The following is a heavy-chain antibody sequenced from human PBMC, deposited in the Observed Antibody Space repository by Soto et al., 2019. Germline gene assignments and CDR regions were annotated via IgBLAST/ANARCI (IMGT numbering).Heavy chain of an antibody. CDR2: IYYSGST. CDR3: ARHFSSGWTQNWFDP. J-gene: IGHJ5*02. D-gene: IGHD6-19*01. V-gene: IGHV4-39*01. CDR1: GGSISSSSYY. Sequence: QLQLQESGPGLVKPSETLSLTCTVSGGSISSSSYYWGWIRQPPGKGLVWIGSIYYSGSTYYNPSLKSRVTISVDTSKNQFSLKLSSVTAADTAVYYCARHFSSGWTQNWFDPWGQGTLVTVSS.